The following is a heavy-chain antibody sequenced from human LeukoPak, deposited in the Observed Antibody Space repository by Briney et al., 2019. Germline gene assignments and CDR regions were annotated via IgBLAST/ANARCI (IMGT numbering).Heavy chain of an antibody. J-gene: IGHJ4*02. CDR3: AKELRGKSSGYYHRGDYFDD. CDR2: VSGSGGTT. CDR1: GFTLINYA. V-gene: IGHV3-23*01. D-gene: IGHD3-22*01. Sequence: GGSLRLSCEASGFTLINYALSWVRQAPGKGLEWVSTVSGSGGTTYYRDSVKGRFTVSRDNSNNSIYLQMNNLRADDTAIYYCAKELRGKSSGYYHRGDYFDDWGQGTLVTVSS.